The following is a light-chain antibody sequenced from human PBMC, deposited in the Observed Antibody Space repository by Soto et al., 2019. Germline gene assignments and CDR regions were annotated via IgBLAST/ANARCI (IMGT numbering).Light chain of an antibody. CDR2: EVN. J-gene: IGLJ1*01. V-gene: IGLV2-14*01. CDR3: SLYISGSTYV. Sequence: QSVLTQPASVSGSPGQSIAISCTGSGSDVGGYNYVSWYQQHPGKAPKLMISEVNNRPSGVSNRFSGSKSGSTASLTISGLQAEDEADYYCSLYISGSTYVFGTGTKVTVL. CDR1: GSDVGGYNY.